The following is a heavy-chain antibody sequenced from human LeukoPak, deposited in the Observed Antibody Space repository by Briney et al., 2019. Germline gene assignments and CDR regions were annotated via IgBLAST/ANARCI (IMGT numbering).Heavy chain of an antibody. J-gene: IGHJ5*02. Sequence: GGSLRLSCAASGFTFSSYWMSWVRQAPGKGLEWVANIKQDGSEKYYVDSVKGRFTISRDNAKNSLYLQMNSLRAEDTAVYYCARGLVVAGWIWFDPWGQGTLVTVSS. V-gene: IGHV3-7*01. CDR1: GFTFSSYW. CDR3: ARGLVVAGWIWFDP. D-gene: IGHD2-15*01. CDR2: IKQDGSEK.